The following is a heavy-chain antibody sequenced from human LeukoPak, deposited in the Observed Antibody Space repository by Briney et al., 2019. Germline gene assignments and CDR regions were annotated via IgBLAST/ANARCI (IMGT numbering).Heavy chain of an antibody. V-gene: IGHV4-59*01. D-gene: IGHD6-13*01. CDR1: GGSISGYY. CDR2: IFYSGST. Sequence: PSETLSLTCTVSGGSISGYYWSWIRQPPGKGLEWIGYIFYSGSTNYNPSLKSRVTISVDTSKSQFSLKLSSVTAADTAVYYCARGWGSSWYYFDYWGQGTLVTVSS. J-gene: IGHJ4*02. CDR3: ARGWGSSWYYFDY.